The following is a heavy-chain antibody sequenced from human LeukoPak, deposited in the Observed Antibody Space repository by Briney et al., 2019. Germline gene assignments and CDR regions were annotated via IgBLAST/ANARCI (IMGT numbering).Heavy chain of an antibody. CDR2: IKEDGTEK. CDR3: TRNTLGYGYWNY. D-gene: IGHD4-17*01. Sequence: GGSLRLSCAASGFTFSNYWMNWVRHTPGKGLEWVANIKEDGTEKYYVDSVKGRFTISRDNAKNTVYLQMNSLRAEDTAVYYCTRNTLGYGYWNYWGQGTLVTVSS. V-gene: IGHV3-7*01. CDR1: GFTFSNYW. J-gene: IGHJ4*02.